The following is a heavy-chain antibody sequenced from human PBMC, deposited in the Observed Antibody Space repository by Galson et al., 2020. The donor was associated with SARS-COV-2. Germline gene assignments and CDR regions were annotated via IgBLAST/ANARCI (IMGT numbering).Heavy chain of an antibody. Sequence: GESLKISCAASGFTFFSYTINWVRQAPGKGLEWVAVISNDGSEKYYGDAVRGRFTISRDNSRNTLYLQVDSLRPEDTAVYYCARSGPSLAGTMGGFDIWGHGIMVTVSS. CDR1: GFTFFSYT. J-gene: IGHJ3*02. CDR2: ISNDGSEK. CDR3: ARSGPSLAGTMGGFDI. V-gene: IGHV3-30*04. D-gene: IGHD6-19*01.